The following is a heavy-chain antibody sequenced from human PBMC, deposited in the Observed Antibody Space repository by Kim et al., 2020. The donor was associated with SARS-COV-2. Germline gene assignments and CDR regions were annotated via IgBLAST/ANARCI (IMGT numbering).Heavy chain of an antibody. V-gene: IGHV3-48*03. Sequence: GGSLRLSCAASGFTFSSYEMNWVRQAPGKGLEWVSYISSSGSTIYYADSVKGRFTISRDNAKNSLYLQMNSLRAEDTAVYYCARVLRFLGYYYYGMDVWGQGTTVTVSS. D-gene: IGHD3-3*01. CDR2: ISSSGSTI. CDR3: ARVLRFLGYYYYGMDV. CDR1: GFTFSSYE. J-gene: IGHJ6*02.